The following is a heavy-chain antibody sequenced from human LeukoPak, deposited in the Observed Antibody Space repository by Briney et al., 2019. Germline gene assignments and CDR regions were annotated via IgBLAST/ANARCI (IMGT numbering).Heavy chain of an antibody. J-gene: IGHJ4*02. CDR2: INWNGGST. V-gene: IGHV3-20*04. CDR1: GFTFDDYG. D-gene: IGHD6-19*01. CDR3: ARSPPRIAVAAAFWDY. Sequence: GGSLRLSCAASGFTFDDYGMSWVRQAPGKGLEWVSGINWNGGSTGYADSVKGRFTISRDNAKNSLYLQMNSLRAEDTALYCCARSPPRIAVAAAFWDYWGQGTLVTVSS.